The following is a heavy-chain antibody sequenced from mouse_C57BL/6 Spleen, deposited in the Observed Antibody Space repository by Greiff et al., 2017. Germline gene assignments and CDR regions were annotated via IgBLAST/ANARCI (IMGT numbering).Heavy chain of an antibody. J-gene: IGHJ3*01. D-gene: IGHD2-4*01. CDR1: GYTFTSYT. CDR2: INPSSGYT. V-gene: IGHV1-4*01. CDR3: AREPVYYDYDVGFAY. Sequence: QVQLQQSGAELARPGASVKMSCKASGYTFTSYTMHWVKQRPGQGLEWIGYINPSSGYTKYNQKFKDKATLTADKSSSTAYMQLSSLTSEDSAVYYCAREPVYYDYDVGFAYWGQGTLVTVSA.